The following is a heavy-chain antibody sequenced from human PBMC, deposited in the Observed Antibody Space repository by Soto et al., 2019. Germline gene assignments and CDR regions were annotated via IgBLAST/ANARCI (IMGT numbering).Heavy chain of an antibody. V-gene: IGHV4-34*01. Sequence: PSGTLSLTCAVYGGSFSGYYWSWTRQPPEKVLEWIGEINHSGSTNYNPSLKSRVTISVDTSKNQFSLKLSSVTAADTAVYYCARGGGIAAANDYCGQGTLVTVSS. CDR1: GGSFSGYY. D-gene: IGHD6-13*01. CDR2: INHSGST. J-gene: IGHJ4*01. CDR3: ARGGGIAAANDY.